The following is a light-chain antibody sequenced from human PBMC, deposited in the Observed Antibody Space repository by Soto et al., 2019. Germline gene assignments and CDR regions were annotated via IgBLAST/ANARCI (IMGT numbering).Light chain of an antibody. J-gene: IGKJ3*01. Sequence: AIRMTQSPSSFSASTGDRVTVTCRASQGISSYLAWYQQKPGKAPKLLIYAASTLQSGVPSRFSGSGSETDYTLTISSLQSEDFATYYCQQYYSYPLTFGPGTKVDIK. CDR3: QQYYSYPLT. CDR2: AAS. CDR1: QGISSY. V-gene: IGKV1-8*01.